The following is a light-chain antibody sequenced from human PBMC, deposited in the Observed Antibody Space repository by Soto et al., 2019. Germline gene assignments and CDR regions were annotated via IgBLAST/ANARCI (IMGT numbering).Light chain of an antibody. Sequence: QSALTQPASVSGSPGQSITISCTGTSSDVGALDYVSWYQQHPGKAPKLIIYAVSGRPSGVPDRFSGSKSGNTASLTISGLQADDEADYYCCSYAGYYTLVFGGGTKLTVL. CDR3: CSYAGYYTLV. V-gene: IGLV2-11*01. J-gene: IGLJ2*01. CDR1: SSDVGALDY. CDR2: AVS.